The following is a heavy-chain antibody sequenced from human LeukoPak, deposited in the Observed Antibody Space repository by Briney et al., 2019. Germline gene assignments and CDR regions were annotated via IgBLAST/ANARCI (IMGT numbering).Heavy chain of an antibody. J-gene: IGHJ3*02. CDR3: ARDRVTGYAFDI. Sequence: PSETLSLTCTVSGGSISSYYWSWIRQPPGKGLEWIGYIYTSGSTNYNPSLKSRVTISVDTSKNQFSLKLSSVTAADTAVYYCARDRVTGYAFDIWGQGTMVTVSS. CDR2: IYTSGST. D-gene: IGHD3-9*01. V-gene: IGHV4-59*01. CDR1: GGSISSYY.